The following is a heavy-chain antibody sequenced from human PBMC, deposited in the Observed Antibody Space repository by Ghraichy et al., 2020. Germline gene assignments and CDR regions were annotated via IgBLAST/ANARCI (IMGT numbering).Heavy chain of an antibody. CDR3: AKTASPRYGYYMFPSYYSGMDV. Sequence: GGSLRLSCAASGFTFGDYTMHWVRQAPGKGLEWVSFINWAGDSRYYADSVKGRFTISRDNSKNSLFLQMNSLRTEDTALYYCAKTASPRYGYYMFPSYYSGMDVWGQGTTVTVSS. J-gene: IGHJ6*02. CDR1: GFTFGDYT. V-gene: IGHV3-43*01. D-gene: IGHD4-17*01. CDR2: INWAGDSR.